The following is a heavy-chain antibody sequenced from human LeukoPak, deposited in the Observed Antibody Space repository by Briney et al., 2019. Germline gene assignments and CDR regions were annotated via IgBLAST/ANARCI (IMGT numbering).Heavy chain of an antibody. CDR3: TRDRDGMDV. CDR1: GFIFSSFG. J-gene: IGHJ6*02. CDR2: IRYDGSNK. V-gene: IGHV3-33*01. Sequence: PGRSLRLSCAASGFIFSSFGMPWVRQAPGKGVEWVALIRYDGSNKYYVDSVKGRFTISRDNSKNTLYLQMNSLRAEDMAVYYCTRDRDGMDVWGQGTTVTVSS.